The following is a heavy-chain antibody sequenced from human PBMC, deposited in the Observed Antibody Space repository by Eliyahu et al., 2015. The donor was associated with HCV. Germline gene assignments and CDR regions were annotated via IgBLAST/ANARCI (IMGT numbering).Heavy chain of an antibody. CDR3: YPGAPGGGDYYLDV. Sequence: PGKGLEWIGRIKSKTDGGTTDYAAPVKGRFTISRDDSKSTLYLQMNSLKTEDTAVYYWYPGAPGGGDYYLDVWGQGTTVTVSS. D-gene: IGHD1-14*01. J-gene: IGHJ6*03. CDR2: IKSKTDGGTT. V-gene: IGHV3-15*01.